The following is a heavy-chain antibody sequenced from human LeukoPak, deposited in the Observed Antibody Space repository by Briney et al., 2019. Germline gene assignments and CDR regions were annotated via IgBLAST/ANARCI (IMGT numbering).Heavy chain of an antibody. CDR3: ARVIYDYVWGSYRYSAVGYFDY. CDR1: GGSISSSSYY. V-gene: IGHV4-39*07. Sequence: PSETLSLTCTVSGGSISSSSYYWGWIRQPPGKGLEWIGSIYYSGSTYYNPSLKSRVTISVDTSKNQFSLKLSSVTAADTAVYYCARVIYDYVWGSYRYSAVGYFDYWGQGTLVTVSS. D-gene: IGHD3-16*02. J-gene: IGHJ4*02. CDR2: IYYSGST.